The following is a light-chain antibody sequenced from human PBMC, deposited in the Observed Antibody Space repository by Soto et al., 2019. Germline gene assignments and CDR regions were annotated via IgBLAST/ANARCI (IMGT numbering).Light chain of an antibody. CDR2: TAS. CDR1: QKIRTY. J-gene: IGKJ1*01. V-gene: IGKV1-39*01. Sequence: DIQMTQSPSSLSASVGDRATFTCRASQKIRTYLNWYQQKPGQAPVLLIYTASSLQSGVPSWFSGSGSGTDFPHVISILHAEDFATYCCQQTFSSPWTFGHGTKV. CDR3: QQTFSSPWT.